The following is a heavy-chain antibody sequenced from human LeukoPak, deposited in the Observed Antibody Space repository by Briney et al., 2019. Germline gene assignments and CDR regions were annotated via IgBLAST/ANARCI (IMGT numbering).Heavy chain of an antibody. CDR2: ISGSGGST. D-gene: IGHD1-26*01. V-gene: IGHV3-23*01. J-gene: IGHJ4*02. CDR3: AKTRGTNSPKPIDY. Sequence: GGSLRLSCAASGFTFSSYALSWVRQAPGKGLEWVSAISGSGGSTYYADSVKGRFTISRDNSKNTLYRQMNSRRAEDTAVYYCAKTRGTNSPKPIDYWGQGTLVTVSS. CDR1: GFTFSSYA.